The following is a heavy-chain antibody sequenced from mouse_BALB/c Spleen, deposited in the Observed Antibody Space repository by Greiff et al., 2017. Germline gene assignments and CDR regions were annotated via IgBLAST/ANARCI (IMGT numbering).Heavy chain of an antibody. CDR3: ARWDYGSSYWYFDV. Sequence: VQLQQSGAELARPGASVKLSCKASGYTFTSYWMQWVKQRPGQGLEWIGAIYPGDGDTRYTQKFKGKATLTADKSSSTAYMQLSSLASEDSAVYYCARWDYGSSYWYFDVWGAGTTVTVSS. CDR1: GYTFTSYW. J-gene: IGHJ1*01. D-gene: IGHD1-1*01. V-gene: IGHV1-87*01. CDR2: IYPGDGDT.